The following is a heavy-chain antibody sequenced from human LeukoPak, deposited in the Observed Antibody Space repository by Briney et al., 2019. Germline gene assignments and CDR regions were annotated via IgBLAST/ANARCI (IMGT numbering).Heavy chain of an antibody. CDR2: IIPMLQIP. Sequence: SVKVSRKASGGTFNNYAISWVRQAPAHGLEWMGRIIPMLQIPNYAQKFLGRVTITADKSTSTAYMELNRLTSEDTAVYYCARDPHASGSRTRWLDPWGQGTLVTVSS. CDR3: ARDPHASGSRTRWLDP. CDR1: GGTFNNYA. D-gene: IGHD3-10*01. J-gene: IGHJ5*02. V-gene: IGHV1-69*04.